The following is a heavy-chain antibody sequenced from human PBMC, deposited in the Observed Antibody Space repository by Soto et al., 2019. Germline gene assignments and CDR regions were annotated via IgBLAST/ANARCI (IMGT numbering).Heavy chain of an antibody. Sequence: PGGSLRLSFTASGFTFGDYAMSWFRQAPGKGLEWVGFIRSKAYGGTTEYAASVKGRFTISRDDSKSIAYLQMNSLKTEDTAVYYCTRMVGDFWSGSDFDYWGQGTLVTVSS. CDR2: IRSKAYGGTT. V-gene: IGHV3-49*03. J-gene: IGHJ4*02. CDR3: TRMVGDFWSGSDFDY. CDR1: GFTFGDYA. D-gene: IGHD3-3*01.